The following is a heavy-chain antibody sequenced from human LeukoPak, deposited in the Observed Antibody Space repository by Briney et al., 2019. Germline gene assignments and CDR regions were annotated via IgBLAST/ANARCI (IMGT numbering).Heavy chain of an antibody. J-gene: IGHJ5*02. CDR2: MNPKSGNT. V-gene: IGHV1-8*01. D-gene: IGHD2-15*01. CDR1: GYTFTNYD. CDR3: ARDQDFVVVVAALRQREMGGFDP. Sequence: ASVKVSCKASGYTFTNYDINWVRQATGQGPEWMGWMNPKSGNTGYAQKFQGRVTMTRNTSISTAYMELSSLRSDDTAVYYCARDQDFVVVVAALRQREMGGFDPWGQGTLVTVSS.